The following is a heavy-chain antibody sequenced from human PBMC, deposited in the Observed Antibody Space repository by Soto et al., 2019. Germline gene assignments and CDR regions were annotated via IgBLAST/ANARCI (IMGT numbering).Heavy chain of an antibody. J-gene: IGHJ6*02. Sequence: SETLSLTCTVSGGSISSGGYYCSWIRQHPGKGLEWLGYIYYSGSTYYNPSLKSRVTISVDTSKNQFSLKLSSVTAADTAVYYCARDAGIAAGGTGYYYCGMDVRGQGTTVTVSS. CDR3: ARDAGIAAGGTGYYYCGMDV. CDR2: IYYSGST. D-gene: IGHD6-13*01. V-gene: IGHV4-31*03. CDR1: GGSISSGGYY.